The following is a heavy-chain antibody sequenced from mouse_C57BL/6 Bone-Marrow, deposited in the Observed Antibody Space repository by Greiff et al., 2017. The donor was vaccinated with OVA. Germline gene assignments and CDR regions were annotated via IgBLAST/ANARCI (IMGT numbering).Heavy chain of an antibody. J-gene: IGHJ2*01. D-gene: IGHD1-1*01. CDR3: TRGIYYYGSSYVDYFDC. CDR1: GFTFSDAW. CDR2: IRNKANNHAT. Sequence: EVMLVESGGGLVQPGGSMKLSCAASGFTFSDAWMDWVRQSPEKGLEWVAEIRNKANNHATYYAESVKGRFTISRDDSKSSVYLQMNSLRAEDTGIYYCTRGIYYYGSSYVDYFDCWGQGTTLTVSS. V-gene: IGHV6-6*01.